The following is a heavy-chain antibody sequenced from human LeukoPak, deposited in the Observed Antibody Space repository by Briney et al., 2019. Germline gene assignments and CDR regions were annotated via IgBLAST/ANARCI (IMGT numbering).Heavy chain of an antibody. CDR1: GFTFSSYA. CDR3: ASPLYYYDSSVKIPPDY. V-gene: IGHV3-30*04. J-gene: IGHJ4*02. D-gene: IGHD3-22*01. CDR2: ISYDGSNK. Sequence: GGSLRLSCAASGFTFSSYAMHWVRQAPGKGLEWVAVISYDGSNKYYADSVKGRFTISRDNSKNTLYLQMNSLRAEDTAVYYCASPLYYYDSSVKIPPDYWGQGTLVTVSS.